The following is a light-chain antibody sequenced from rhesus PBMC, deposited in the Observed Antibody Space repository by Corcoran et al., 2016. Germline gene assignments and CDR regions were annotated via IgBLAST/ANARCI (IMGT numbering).Light chain of an antibody. J-gene: IGKJ2*01. CDR2: AAS. V-gene: IGKV1S8*01. CDR1: QNIYSN. Sequence: DIQMTQSPSALSASVGDRVTISCRASQNIYSNLAWYQQKPGKPPKLLIYAASSLQTGIPSRFSGSGSGTGFTLTISSLQSEDLSTYYCQPYSSSPYSFGRGPKWRSN. CDR3: QPYSSSPYS.